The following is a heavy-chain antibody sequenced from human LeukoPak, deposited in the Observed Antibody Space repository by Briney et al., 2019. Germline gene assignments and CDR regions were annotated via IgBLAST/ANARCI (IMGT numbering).Heavy chain of an antibody. CDR2: INPNSGGT. CDR1: GYTFTGYY. J-gene: IGHJ6*03. V-gene: IGHV1-2*02. CDR3: ARDMEWLPHGGYYYYYYMDV. Sequence: ASVKVSCKASGYTFTGYYMHWVRQAPGQGLEWMGWINPNSGGTNYAQKFQGRVTMTRDTSISTAYMELSRLRSDDTAVYYCARDMEWLPHGGYYYYYYMDVWGKGTTVTVSS. D-gene: IGHD3-3*01.